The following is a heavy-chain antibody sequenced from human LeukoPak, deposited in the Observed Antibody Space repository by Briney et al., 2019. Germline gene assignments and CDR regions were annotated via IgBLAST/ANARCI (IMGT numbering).Heavy chain of an antibody. V-gene: IGHV3-23*01. CDR2: ISGSGGST. D-gene: IGHD5-18*01. J-gene: IGHJ4*02. CDR3: AKVKEGIQLWFFFDY. CDR1: GFTFSGYA. Sequence: TGGSLRLSCAASGFTFSGYAMSWVRQAPGKGLEWVSAISGSGGSTYYADSVKGRFTISRDNSKNTLYLQMNSLRAEDTAVYYCAKVKEGIQLWFFFDYWGQGTLVTVSS.